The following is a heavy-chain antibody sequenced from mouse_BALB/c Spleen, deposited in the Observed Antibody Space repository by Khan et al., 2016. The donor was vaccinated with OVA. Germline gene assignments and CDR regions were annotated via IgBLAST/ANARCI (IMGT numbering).Heavy chain of an antibody. CDR2: ISYSGST. CDR3: ARDGSRYNYVMDY. V-gene: IGHV3-2*02. Sequence: EVQLQELGPGLVKPSQSLSLTCTVTGYSITSDYAWNWIRQFPGNKLEWMGYISYSGSTNYNPSLKSRISITRDTSKNQFFLQLNSVTTEDTATYYCARDGSRYNYVMDYWGQGTSVTVSS. CDR1: GYSITSDYA. D-gene: IGHD2-3*01. J-gene: IGHJ4*01.